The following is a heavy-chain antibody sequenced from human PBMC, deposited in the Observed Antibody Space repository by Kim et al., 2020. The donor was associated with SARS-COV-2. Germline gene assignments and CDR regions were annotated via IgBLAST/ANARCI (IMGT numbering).Heavy chain of an antibody. J-gene: IGHJ5*02. Sequence: GESLKISCKGSGYSFTSYWISWVRQMPGKGLEWMGRIDPSDSYTNYSPSFQGHVTISADKSISTAYLQWSSLKASDTAMYYCARDSSGYYHLWGDNWFDPWGQGTLVTVSS. V-gene: IGHV5-10-1*01. CDR3: ARDSSGYYHLWGDNWFDP. CDR2: IDPSDSYT. D-gene: IGHD3-22*01. CDR1: GYSFTSYW.